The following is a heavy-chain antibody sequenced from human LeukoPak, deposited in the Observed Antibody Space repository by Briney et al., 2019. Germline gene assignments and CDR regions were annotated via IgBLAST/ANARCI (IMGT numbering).Heavy chain of an antibody. CDR2: ISYDGSNK. CDR1: GFTFSSYG. CDR3: AKLVAEQWASDAFDI. J-gene: IGHJ3*02. V-gene: IGHV3-30*18. D-gene: IGHD6-19*01. Sequence: GGSLRLPCAASGFTFSSYGMHWVRQAPGKGLEWVAVISYDGSNKYYADSVKGRFTISRDNSKNTLYLQMNSLTAEDTAVYYCAKLVAEQWASDAFDIWGQGTMVTVSS.